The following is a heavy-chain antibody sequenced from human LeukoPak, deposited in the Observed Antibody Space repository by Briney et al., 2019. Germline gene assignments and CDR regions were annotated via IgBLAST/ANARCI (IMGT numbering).Heavy chain of an antibody. V-gene: IGHV4-39*06. D-gene: IGHD1-1*01. CDR2: IYYSGST. Sequence: PSETLSLTCTVSGGSISSSYSYWGWIRQPPGKGLEWIGNIYYSGSTYYSPSLTSRVTVSVDTSENQFTLKLSSVTAADTAVYYCARANWRYWYFDLWGRGTLVTVSS. CDR1: GGSISSSYSY. CDR3: ARANWRYWYFDL. J-gene: IGHJ2*01.